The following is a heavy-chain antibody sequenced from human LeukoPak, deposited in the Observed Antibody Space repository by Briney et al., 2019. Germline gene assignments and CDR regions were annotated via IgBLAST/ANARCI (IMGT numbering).Heavy chain of an antibody. CDR2: INHSGST. V-gene: IGHV4-34*01. D-gene: IGHD3-9*01. CDR1: GGSFSGYY. CDR3: ARGMYYDILTGLPNWFDP. Sequence: SETLSLTCAVYGGSFSGYYWSWIRQPPGKGLEWIGEINHSGSTNYNPSLKSRVTISVDTSKNQFSLKLSSVTAADTAVYYCARGMYYDILTGLPNWFDPWGQGTLVTVSS. J-gene: IGHJ5*02.